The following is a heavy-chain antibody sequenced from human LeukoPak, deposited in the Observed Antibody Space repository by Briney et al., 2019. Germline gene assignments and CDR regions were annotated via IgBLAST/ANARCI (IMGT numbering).Heavy chain of an antibody. D-gene: IGHD6-13*01. CDR3: ARDRTIAAAASGY. CDR1: GYTFTSYG. Sequence: ASVKVSCKASGYTFTSYGISWVRQAPGQGLELMGLISAYNGNTNYAQKLQGRLTMTTDTSTTTAYMELRSLRSDDTAVYYCARDRTIAAAASGYWGQGTMVTVSS. CDR2: ISAYNGNT. J-gene: IGHJ4*02. V-gene: IGHV1-18*01.